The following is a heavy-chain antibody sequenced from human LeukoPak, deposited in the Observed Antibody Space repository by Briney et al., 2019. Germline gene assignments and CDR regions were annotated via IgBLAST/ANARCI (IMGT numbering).Heavy chain of an antibody. D-gene: IGHD3-10*01. CDR1: GFTFSSYE. Sequence: GGSLRLSCAASGFTFSSYEMNWVRQAPGKGLEWVSYISSSGSTIYYTDSVKGRFTISRDNARNSLDLQMNSLRAEDTAVYYCARGPMLRGFIIRRSKSGYFDYWGQGTLVTVSS. CDR2: ISSSGSTI. V-gene: IGHV3-48*03. CDR3: ARGPMLRGFIIRRSKSGYFDY. J-gene: IGHJ4*02.